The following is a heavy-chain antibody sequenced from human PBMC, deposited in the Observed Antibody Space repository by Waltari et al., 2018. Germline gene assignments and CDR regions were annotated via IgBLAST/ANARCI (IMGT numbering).Heavy chain of an antibody. Sequence: QVQLQESGSGLVKPSETLSLTCAVSGYSISSGYYWGWIRQPPGKGLEWIGSIYHSGSTYYNPSLKSRVTISVDTSKNQFSLKLSSVTAADTAVYYCAGGSSSWYFGYWGQGTLVTVSS. CDR2: IYHSGST. CDR3: AGGSSSWYFGY. D-gene: IGHD6-6*01. CDR1: GYSISSGYY. J-gene: IGHJ4*02. V-gene: IGHV4-38-2*01.